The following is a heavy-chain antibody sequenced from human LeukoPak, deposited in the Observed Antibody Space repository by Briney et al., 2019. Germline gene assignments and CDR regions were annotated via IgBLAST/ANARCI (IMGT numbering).Heavy chain of an antibody. J-gene: IGHJ4*02. CDR1: GFTFSSYG. V-gene: IGHV3-30*03. D-gene: IGHD1-26*01. CDR2: ISYDGSNK. CDR3: ASDSDHSGSYYF. Sequence: PGGSLRLSCAASGFTFSSYGMHWVRQAPGKGLEWVAVISYDGSNKYYADSVKGRFTISRDNSKNTLYLQMNSLRAEDTAVYYCASDSDHSGSYYFWGQGTLVTVSS.